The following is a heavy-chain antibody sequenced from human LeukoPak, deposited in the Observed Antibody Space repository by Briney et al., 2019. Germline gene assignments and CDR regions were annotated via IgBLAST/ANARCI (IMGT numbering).Heavy chain of an antibody. CDR1: GGTFSSYA. J-gene: IGHJ4*02. D-gene: IGHD2-15*01. CDR2: IIPIFGTA. Sequence: ASVKVSCKASGGTFSSYAISWVRQAPGQGLEWMGRIIPIFGTAHYAQKFQGRVTITTDESTSTAYMELSSLRSEDTAVYYCARDGCSSTGTRSGGSCFDLYWGQGTLVTVSS. CDR3: ARDGCSSTGTRSGGSCFDLY. V-gene: IGHV1-69*05.